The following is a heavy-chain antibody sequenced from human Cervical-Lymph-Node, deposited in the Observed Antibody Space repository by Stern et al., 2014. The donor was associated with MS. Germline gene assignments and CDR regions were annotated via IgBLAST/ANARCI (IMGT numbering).Heavy chain of an antibody. CDR3: ARTSGCTTSSCDECYYFGMDV. Sequence: VQLVQSGAEVKKPGESLKISCKGSGYNFANYWINWVRQMPGKGLEWMGIIYPADSDARFSPSFQGQFTISVDASTSTAYLQWSSLKASDTATYYCARTSGCTTSSCDECYYFGMDVWGQGTIVTVSS. CDR1: GYNFANYW. CDR2: IYPADSDA. V-gene: IGHV5-51*01. J-gene: IGHJ6*02. D-gene: IGHD2/OR15-2a*01.